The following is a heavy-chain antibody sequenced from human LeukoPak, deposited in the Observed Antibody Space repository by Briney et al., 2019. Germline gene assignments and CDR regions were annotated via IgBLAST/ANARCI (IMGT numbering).Heavy chain of an antibody. J-gene: IGHJ4*02. D-gene: IGHD3-9*01. CDR2: IYHSGST. V-gene: IGHV4-30-2*01. CDR3: ARSGRSDVLTGYTFDY. Sequence: PSQTLSLTCAVSGGSISSGGYPWSWIRQPPGKGLEWIGYIYHSGSTSYNPSLKSRVTISVDMSKNQFSLKLSSVTAADTAVYYCARSGRSDVLTGYTFDYWGQGTLVTVSS. CDR1: GGSISSGGYP.